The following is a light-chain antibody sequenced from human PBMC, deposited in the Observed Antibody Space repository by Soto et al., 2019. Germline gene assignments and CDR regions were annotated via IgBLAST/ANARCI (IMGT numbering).Light chain of an antibody. CDR2: DIS. J-gene: IGLJ7*01. V-gene: IGLV7-46*01. CDR3: LLFYSGARPV. CDR1: TGAVTSGHY. Sequence: QAVVTQEPSLTVSPGGTVTLTCGFSTGAVTSGHYPYWFQQKPGQAPRTLIYDISNKHSWTPARFPGSLLGGKAALTLSGAQPEDEAEYYCLLFYSGARPVFGGGTQLTVL.